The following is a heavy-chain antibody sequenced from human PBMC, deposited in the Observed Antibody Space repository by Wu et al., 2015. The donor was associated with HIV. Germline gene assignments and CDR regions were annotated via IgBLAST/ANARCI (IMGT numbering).Heavy chain of an antibody. CDR2: VIPVIGTP. V-gene: IGHV1-69*05. CDR1: GGGFNSYV. CDR3: ARGLRDILTGYYSAFEF. Sequence: KTLGSSVKVSCKASGGGFNSYVISWVRQAPGQGLEWMGGVIPVIGTPNYSQKFQGRVTITTDESTATVYMEMSSLRFEDTAVYYCARGLRDILTGYYSAFEFWGQGALVTVSS. D-gene: IGHD3-9*01. J-gene: IGHJ4*02.